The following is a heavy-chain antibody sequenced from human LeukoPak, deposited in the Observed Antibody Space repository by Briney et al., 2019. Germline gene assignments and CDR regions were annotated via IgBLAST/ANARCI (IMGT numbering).Heavy chain of an antibody. CDR2: IYYSGST. Sequence: SETLSLTCTVSGGSISSYYWSWIRQPPGKGLEWIGYIYYSGSTNYNPPLKSRVTISVDTSKNQFSLKLSSVTAADTAVYYCARGEVVVPDDYWGQGTLVTVSS. J-gene: IGHJ4*02. V-gene: IGHV4-59*01. D-gene: IGHD2-2*01. CDR3: ARGEVVVPDDY. CDR1: GGSISSYY.